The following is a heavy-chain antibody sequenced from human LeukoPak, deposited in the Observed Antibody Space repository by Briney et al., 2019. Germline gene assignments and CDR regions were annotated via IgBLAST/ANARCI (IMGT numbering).Heavy chain of an antibody. Sequence: RSGGSLRLSCAASGFTFSSYEMNWVRQAPGKGLEWVSYISSSGSTIYYADSVKGRFTISRDNAKNSLYLQMNSLRAEDTAVYYCARDRGRIAAAGNYYYYYGMDVWGQGTTVTVSS. CDR2: ISSSGSTI. CDR3: ARDRGRIAAAGNYYYYYGMDV. J-gene: IGHJ6*02. V-gene: IGHV3-48*03. D-gene: IGHD6-13*01. CDR1: GFTFSSYE.